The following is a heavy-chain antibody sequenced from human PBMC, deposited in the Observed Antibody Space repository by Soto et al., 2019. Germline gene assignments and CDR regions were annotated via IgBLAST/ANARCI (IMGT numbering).Heavy chain of an antibody. D-gene: IGHD4-17*01. V-gene: IGHV4-59*01. CDR3: ARGITVTTQMYYFDY. CDR1: GGSISSYY. Sequence: SETLSLTCTVSGGSISSYYWSWIRQPPGKGLEWIGYIYYSGSTNYNPSLKSRVTISVDTSKNKFSLKLSSVTAADTAVYYCARGITVTTQMYYFDYWGQGTLVTVSS. J-gene: IGHJ4*02. CDR2: IYYSGST.